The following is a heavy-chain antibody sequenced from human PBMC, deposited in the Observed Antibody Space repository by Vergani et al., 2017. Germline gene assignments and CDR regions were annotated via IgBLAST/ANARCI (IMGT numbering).Heavy chain of an antibody. Sequence: EVQLLESGGGLVQPGGSLRLSCAASGFTFSSYAMSWFRQAPGKGLEWVSAISGSGGSNYYTDSVKGRFTISRENSKNTLYLQMNSLRAEDTAVYYCAKDLTKYCSSTSCHPWGQGTLVTVSS. D-gene: IGHD2-2*01. CDR2: ISGSGGSN. CDR1: GFTFSSYA. CDR3: AKDLTKYCSSTSCHP. V-gene: IGHV3-23*01. J-gene: IGHJ5*02.